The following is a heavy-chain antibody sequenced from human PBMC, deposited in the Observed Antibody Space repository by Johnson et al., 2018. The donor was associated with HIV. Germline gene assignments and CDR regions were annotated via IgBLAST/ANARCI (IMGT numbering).Heavy chain of an antibody. J-gene: IGHJ3*02. CDR2: INNDGSST. D-gene: IGHD6-19*01. CDR3: ARDGYSSGWYGNDAFDI. Sequence: VQLVESGGGLVKPGGSLRLSCAASGFTFSDYYMSWIRQAPGKGLEWVSRINNDGSSTYYADSVRGRFTISRDNSKNTLYLQMNSLRAEYTAVYYCARDGYSSGWYGNDAFDIWGQGTMVTVSS. V-gene: IGHV3-11*01. CDR1: GFTFSDYY.